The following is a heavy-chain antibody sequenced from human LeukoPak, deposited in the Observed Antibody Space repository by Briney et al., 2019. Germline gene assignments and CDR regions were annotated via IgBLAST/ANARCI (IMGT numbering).Heavy chain of an antibody. CDR1: GYTFISYD. CDR2: MNPNSGNT. Sequence: GASVKVSCKASGYTFISYDINWVRQATGQGLEWMGWMNPNSGNTGYAQKFQGRVTMTRNTSISTAYMELSSLRSEDTAVYYCARVLRYYDSTGHYPMGYWGQGTLVTVSS. D-gene: IGHD3-22*01. CDR3: ARVLRYYDSTGHYPMGY. J-gene: IGHJ4*02. V-gene: IGHV1-8*02.